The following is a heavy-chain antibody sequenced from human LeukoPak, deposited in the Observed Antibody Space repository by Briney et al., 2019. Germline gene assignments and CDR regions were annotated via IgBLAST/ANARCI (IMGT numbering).Heavy chain of an antibody. Sequence: PSQTLSLTCTVSGGSISSGGYYWSWIRQHPGKGLEWIGYIYYSGSTYYNPSLKSRVTISVDTSKNQFSLKLSSVTAVDTAVYYCARTSGYYPAFDYWGQGTLVTVSS. CDR3: ARTSGYYPAFDY. D-gene: IGHD3-22*01. J-gene: IGHJ4*02. V-gene: IGHV4-31*03. CDR1: GGSISSGGYY. CDR2: IYYSGST.